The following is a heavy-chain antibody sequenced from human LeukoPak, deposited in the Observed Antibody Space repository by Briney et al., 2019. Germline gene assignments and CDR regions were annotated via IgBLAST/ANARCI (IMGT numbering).Heavy chain of an antibody. CDR2: INWNGDST. CDR3: ARGARYYYYYYMDV. Sequence: RPGGSLRLSCAASGFTFDDYGMSWVRQPPGKGLEWVSGINWNGDSTGYADSVKGRFTISRDNAKNSLYLQMNSLRAEDTAVYYCARGARYYYYYYMDVWGKGTTVTVSS. CDR1: GFTFDDYG. V-gene: IGHV3-20*04. J-gene: IGHJ6*03.